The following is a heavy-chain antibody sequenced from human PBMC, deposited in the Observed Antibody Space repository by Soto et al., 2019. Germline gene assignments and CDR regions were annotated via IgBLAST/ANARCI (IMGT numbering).Heavy chain of an antibody. CDR1: GFDASVNY. V-gene: IGHV3-66*01. J-gene: IGHJ6*02. CDR3: VRENYYYGMDV. CDR2: INSGGNT. Sequence: PGGSVRLSCAASGFDASVNYMTWVRQAPVKGLEWVSAINSGGNTFYADSVKGRFTISRDNSKNTLYLQMNSLRVEDTAMYYCVRENYYYGMDVWGQGTAVTVSS.